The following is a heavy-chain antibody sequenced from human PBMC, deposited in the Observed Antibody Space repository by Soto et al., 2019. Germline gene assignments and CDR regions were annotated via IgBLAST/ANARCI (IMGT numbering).Heavy chain of an antibody. V-gene: IGHV4-59*12. J-gene: IGHJ5*02. CDR1: GGSISRYY. D-gene: IGHD3-3*01. CDR3: AREKEDDFWSGYSWFDP. CDR2: IYYSGST. Sequence: SETLSLTCTVSGGSISRYYWSWIRQPPGKGLEWIGYIYYSGSTNYNPSLKSRVTISVDTSKNQFSLKLSSVTAADTAVYYCAREKEDDFWSGYSWFDPWGQGTLVTVSS.